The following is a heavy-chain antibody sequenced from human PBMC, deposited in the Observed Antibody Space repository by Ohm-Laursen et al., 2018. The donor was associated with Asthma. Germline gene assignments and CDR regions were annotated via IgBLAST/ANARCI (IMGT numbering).Heavy chain of an antibody. Sequence: SLRLSCAASGFTFSDYYMSWIRQAPGKGLEWVSSISSSSSYIYYADSVKGRFTISRDSAKNSLYLQMNSLRAEDTAVYYCAKDSSKISYFDYWGQGTLVTVSS. V-gene: IGHV3-11*06. D-gene: IGHD2/OR15-2a*01. CDR1: GFTFSDYY. CDR2: ISSSSSYI. CDR3: AKDSSKISYFDY. J-gene: IGHJ4*02.